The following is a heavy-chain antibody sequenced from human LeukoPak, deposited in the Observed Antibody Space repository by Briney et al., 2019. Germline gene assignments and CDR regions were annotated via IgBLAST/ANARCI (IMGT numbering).Heavy chain of an antibody. V-gene: IGHV3-11*05. CDR2: ISSSSSYT. J-gene: IGHJ4*02. CDR1: GFTFSDYY. D-gene: IGHD6-13*01. CDR3: ARDAVSLAAAGTSDY. Sequence: GSSRLSCAASGFTFSDYYMSWIRQAPGKGLEWVSYISSSSSYTNYADSVKCRVTISRDNAKNSLYLHMNSLRAEDTAVYYCARDAVSLAAAGTSDYWGQGSLVPV.